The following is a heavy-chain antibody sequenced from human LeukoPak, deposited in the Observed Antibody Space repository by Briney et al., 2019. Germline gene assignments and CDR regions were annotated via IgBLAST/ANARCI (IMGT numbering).Heavy chain of an antibody. CDR3: ARGRRGYGSGIDY. CDR1: GFTLSSYE. J-gene: IGHJ4*02. Sequence: GGSLRLSCAASGFTLSSYEMTWVRQAPGKGLEWVSYISSSGSTIYYADSVKGRFTISRDNAKNSLYLQMNSLRAEDTAVYYCARGRRGYGSGIDYWGQGTLVTVSS. CDR2: ISSSGSTI. V-gene: IGHV3-48*03. D-gene: IGHD3-10*01.